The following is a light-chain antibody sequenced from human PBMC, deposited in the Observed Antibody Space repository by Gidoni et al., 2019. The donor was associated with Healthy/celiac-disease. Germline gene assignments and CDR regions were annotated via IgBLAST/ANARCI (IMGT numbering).Light chain of an antibody. CDR2: AAS. V-gene: IGKV1-8*01. CDR3: QQYYSYPRT. CDR1: QGISSY. Sequence: IRMTQSPSSFSASTGDRVTITCRASQGISSYLAWYQQKPGKAPKLLIYAASTLQSGVPSRFSGSGSGTDFTLTISCLQSEDFATYYCQQYYSYPRTFGQGTKLEIK. J-gene: IGKJ2*01.